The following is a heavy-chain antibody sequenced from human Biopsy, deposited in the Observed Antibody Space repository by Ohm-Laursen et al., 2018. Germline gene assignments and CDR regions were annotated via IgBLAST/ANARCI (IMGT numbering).Heavy chain of an antibody. CDR1: GFTFSGFS. Sequence: SLRLSCAASGFTFSGFSMHWVRQAPGKGLEWVAVIWYDGTDKFYADSVKGRFTISRDNSKNTLYLHMNSLRAADTAVYYCARDRYYGSENYFSHYNMDVWGQGTTVTVSS. CDR3: ARDRYYGSENYFSHYNMDV. CDR2: IWYDGTDK. V-gene: IGHV3-33*08. J-gene: IGHJ6*03. D-gene: IGHD3-10*01.